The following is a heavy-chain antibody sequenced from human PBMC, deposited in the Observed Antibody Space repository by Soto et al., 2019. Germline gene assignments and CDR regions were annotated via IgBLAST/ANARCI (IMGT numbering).Heavy chain of an antibody. Sequence: TLSLTCTVSGGSISSGDYYWSWIRQPPGKGMEWIGYICYSGSTYSNPSLKRRVTISVDTSKRQFSLKLSSVTVADTAVYYCARDGYDGSGSPYPAYWGPGAQVTVSS. D-gene: IGHD3-10*01. J-gene: IGHJ4*02. CDR1: GGSISSGDYY. CDR3: ARDGYDGSGSPYPAY. CDR2: ICYSGST. V-gene: IGHV4-30-4*01.